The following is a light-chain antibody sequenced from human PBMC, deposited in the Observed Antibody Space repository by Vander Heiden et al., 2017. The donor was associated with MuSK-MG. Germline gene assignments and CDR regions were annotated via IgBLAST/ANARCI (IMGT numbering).Light chain of an antibody. Sequence: QSVVTQPPSASGTPGQRVTMSCSGSSSNIGRNDVYWYQQVPGTAPKLLIYGSNQRPSGVPDRFSGSKSGTSASLAISGLRSEDEADDYCAAWDDSLSGFVVFGGGTKLTVL. CDR2: GSN. J-gene: IGLJ2*01. CDR1: SSNIGRND. V-gene: IGLV1-47*02. CDR3: AAWDDSLSGFVV.